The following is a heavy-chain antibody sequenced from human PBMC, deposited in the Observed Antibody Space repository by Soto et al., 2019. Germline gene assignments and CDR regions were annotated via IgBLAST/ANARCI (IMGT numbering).Heavy chain of an antibody. Sequence: QVQLVQSGAEVKKPGSSVKVSCKASGGTFSSYAISWVRQAPGQGLEWMGGIIPIFGTANYAQKFQGRVTITAGESTSTAYMELSSLRSEDTAVYYCARDDILTGYKDYYYYYGMDVWGQGTTVTVSS. V-gene: IGHV1-69*01. J-gene: IGHJ6*02. D-gene: IGHD3-9*01. CDR3: ARDDILTGYKDYYYYYGMDV. CDR2: IIPIFGTA. CDR1: GGTFSSYA.